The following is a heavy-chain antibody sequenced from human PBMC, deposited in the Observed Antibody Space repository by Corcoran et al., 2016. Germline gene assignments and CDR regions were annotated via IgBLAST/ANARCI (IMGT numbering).Heavy chain of an antibody. CDR2: INPSGGST. J-gene: IGHJ4*02. CDR3: ARAGGSGWEIDY. V-gene: IGHV1-46*01. CDR1: GYTFTSYY. D-gene: IGHD6-19*01. Sequence: QVQLVQSGAEVKKPGASVKVSCKASGYTFTSYYMHWVRQAPGQGLEWMGIINPSGGSTSYAQKFQGRVTMTRDTSTSTVYMELSSLRAEDTAVYYCARAGGSGWEIDYWGQGTLVTVSS.